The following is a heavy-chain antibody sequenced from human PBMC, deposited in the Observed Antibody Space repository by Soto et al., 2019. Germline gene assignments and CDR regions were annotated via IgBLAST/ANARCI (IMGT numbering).Heavy chain of an antibody. CDR3: SREVQVHTPAFVY. Sequence: QVQLVQSGAEMKKPGSSVKVSCQSSGGTFNTYAMNWVRQAPGQGPEWMGDISPMFGAANYAPKFQGRVTITADESTGTTYMTLSSLTSEDTALHFCSREVQVHTPAFVYWGQGTLVTVSS. D-gene: IGHD3-10*01. V-gene: IGHV1-69*19. CDR1: GGTFNTYA. J-gene: IGHJ4*02. CDR2: ISPMFGAA.